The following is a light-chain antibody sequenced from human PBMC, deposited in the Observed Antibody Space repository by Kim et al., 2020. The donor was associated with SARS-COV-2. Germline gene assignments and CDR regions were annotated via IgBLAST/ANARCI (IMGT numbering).Light chain of an antibody. CDR3: QHYIRFPYT. J-gene: IGKJ2*01. CDR2: QAS. CDR1: QIINTY. V-gene: IGKV1-5*03. Sequence: SASVGDRVTITCRASQIINTYLAWYQKKPGKAPDLLIYQASSLQIGVPSRFSGSGSGTEFTLTINSLQPDDFATYYCQHYIRFPYTFGQGTKLEI.